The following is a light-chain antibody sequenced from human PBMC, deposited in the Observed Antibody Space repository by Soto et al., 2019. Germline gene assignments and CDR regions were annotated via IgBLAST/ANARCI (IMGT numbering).Light chain of an antibody. CDR2: EVN. V-gene: IGLV2-8*01. CDR1: SSDVGGYYF. J-gene: IGLJ2*01. Sequence: QSALTQPPSASGSPGQSVTISCTGTSSDVGGYYFVTWYQQYPGKAPKLIIYEVNKRPSGVPDRFSGSKSGNTASLTVSGLHADDEADYFCTSYAGNNYVVFGGGTKLTVL. CDR3: TSYAGNNYVV.